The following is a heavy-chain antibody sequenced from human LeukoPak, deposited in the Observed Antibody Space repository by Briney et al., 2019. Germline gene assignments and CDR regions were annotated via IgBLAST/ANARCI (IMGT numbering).Heavy chain of an antibody. D-gene: IGHD5-18*01. CDR3: ARCSYGSCDY. CDR2: IYHSGST. V-gene: IGHV4-38-2*02. Sequence: SETLSLTCTVSGYSITSDYSWGWIRQPPGKGLEWIGNIYHSGSTYYNPSLKSRVTISVDTSKNQFSLKLSSVTAADTAVYYCARCSYGSCDYWGQGTLVTVSS. J-gene: IGHJ4*02. CDR1: GYSITSDYS.